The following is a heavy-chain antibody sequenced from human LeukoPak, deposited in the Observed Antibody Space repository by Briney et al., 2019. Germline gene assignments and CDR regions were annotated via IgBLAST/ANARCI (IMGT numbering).Heavy chain of an antibody. CDR3: ARHAYSSSSEGFDY. V-gene: IGHV4-61*08. J-gene: IGHJ4*02. CDR1: GGSISSGGYY. Sequence: PSETLSLTCTVSGGSISSGGYYWSWIRQHPGKGLEWIGYIYYTGSTNYNPSHKSRASTSVDMSKNQFSLKLRSVTAADTAVYYCARHAYSSSSEGFDYWGQGTLVTVSS. CDR2: IYYTGST. D-gene: IGHD6-6*01.